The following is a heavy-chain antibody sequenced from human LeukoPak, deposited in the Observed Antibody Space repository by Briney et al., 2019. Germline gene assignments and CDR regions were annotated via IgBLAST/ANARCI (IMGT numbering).Heavy chain of an antibody. CDR1: GFTFSSYA. J-gene: IGHJ4*02. CDR3: AHGRFYFDY. Sequence: GGSLRLSCAASGFTFSSYAMHWVRQAPGKGLEWVAVISYDGSNKYYADSVKGRFTISRDNSKNTLYLQMSSLRAEDTAVYYCAHGRFYFDYWGQGTLVTVSS. D-gene: IGHD3-16*01. CDR2: ISYDGSNK. V-gene: IGHV3-30*04.